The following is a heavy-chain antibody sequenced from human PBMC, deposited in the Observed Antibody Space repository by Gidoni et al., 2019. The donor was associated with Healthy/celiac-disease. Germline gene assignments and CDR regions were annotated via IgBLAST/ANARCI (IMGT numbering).Heavy chain of an antibody. CDR1: VGSISSSSYY. Sequence: QLQLQESGPGLVKPSETLSLTCTVSVGSISSSSYYWGWIRQPPGKGLEWIGSSYYSGSTYYNPSLKSRVTISVDTSKNQFSLKLSSVTAADTAVYYGARGRPYYYGSGSYSFDYWGQGTLVTVSS. J-gene: IGHJ4*02. V-gene: IGHV4-39*07. D-gene: IGHD3-10*01. CDR3: ARGRPYYYGSGSYSFDY. CDR2: SYYSGST.